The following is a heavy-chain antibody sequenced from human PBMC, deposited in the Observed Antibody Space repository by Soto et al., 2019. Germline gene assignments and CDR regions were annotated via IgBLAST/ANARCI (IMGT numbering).Heavy chain of an antibody. J-gene: IGHJ4*02. CDR2: ISFNGIDK. CDR1: GFTFTDHG. D-gene: IGHD3-10*01. Sequence: QRQLVESGGGVLQPGTSLKLSCVTSGFTFTDHGIHWVRQAPGKGLEWVADISFNGIDKWYQDSVMGRFIIFRDNFKNTAYRQMNCLKFEDTAMYYCMSGEERNGHDTSFDYWGQGNLVTGSS. CDR3: MSGEERNGHDTSFDY. V-gene: IGHV3-30*03.